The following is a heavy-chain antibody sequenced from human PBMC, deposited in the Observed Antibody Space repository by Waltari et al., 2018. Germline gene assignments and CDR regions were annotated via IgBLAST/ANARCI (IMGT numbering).Heavy chain of an antibody. CDR3: ARDVPNGYFDY. D-gene: IGHD1-1*01. J-gene: IGHJ4*02. V-gene: IGHV3-7*01. CDR2: INQDGRDK. CDR1: GFTFNNYW. Sequence: EVQLVQSGGGLIPQWGSLILSCGVSGFTFNNYWMTWVRQAPGKGREWVANINQDGRDKNYVDSVEGRFTISRDNAQNSVYLQMNSLRAEDTAVYYCARDVPNGYFDYWGSGTLVTVSS.